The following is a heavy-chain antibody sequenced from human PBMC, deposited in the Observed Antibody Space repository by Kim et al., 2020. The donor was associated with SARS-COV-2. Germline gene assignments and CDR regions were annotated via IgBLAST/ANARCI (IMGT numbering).Heavy chain of an antibody. J-gene: IGHJ4*02. Sequence: GGSLRLSCAASGFTFSSYSMNWVRQAPGKGLEWVSSISSSSSYIYYADSVKGRFTISRDNAKNLLYLQMNSLRAEDTAEYYCAVVVGATPQFDYWGQGTL. CDR3: AVVVGATPQFDY. CDR1: GFTFSSYS. V-gene: IGHV3-21*01. CDR2: ISSSSSYI. D-gene: IGHD1-26*01.